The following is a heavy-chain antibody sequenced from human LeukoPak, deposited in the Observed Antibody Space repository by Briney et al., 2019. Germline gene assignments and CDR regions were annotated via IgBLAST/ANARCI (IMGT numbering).Heavy chain of an antibody. CDR2: ITSSSSAI. Sequence: NPGGSLRLSCAASGFTFSDSYMSWPPQAPGKAPEGVSYITSSSSAIYYADSVKRRFTISRDNAENSLYRQMNSLRAEDRAVYYCARENLVVVPAAYQSLFDYWGQGTLVTVSS. D-gene: IGHD2-2*01. V-gene: IGHV3-11*01. CDR1: GFTFSDSY. J-gene: IGHJ4*02. CDR3: ARENLVVVPAAYQSLFDY.